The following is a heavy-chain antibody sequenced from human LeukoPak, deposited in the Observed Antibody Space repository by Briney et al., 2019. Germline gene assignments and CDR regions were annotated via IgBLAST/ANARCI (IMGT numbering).Heavy chain of an antibody. CDR1: GGSISSSSYY. Sequence: PSETLSLTCTVSGGSISSSSYYWGWIRQPPGKGLEWIGSIYCSGSTYYNPSLKSRVTLSVDTSKNQFSLKLSSVTAADTAVYYCASGGPRGRKEWSKRGTLDYWGQGTLVTVSS. D-gene: IGHD3-3*01. V-gene: IGHV4-39*01. CDR2: IYCSGST. J-gene: IGHJ4*02. CDR3: ASGGPRGRKEWSKRGTLDY.